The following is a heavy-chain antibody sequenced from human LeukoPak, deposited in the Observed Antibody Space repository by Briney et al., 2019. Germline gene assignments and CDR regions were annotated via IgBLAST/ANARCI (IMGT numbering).Heavy chain of an antibody. Sequence: GASVKVSCKASGFTFTGYYMHWVRQAPGQGLEWMGWINPNSGGTNYAQKFQGWVTMTRDTSISTAYMELSRLRSDDTAVYYCARSYYYDSSGYYYYFDYWGQGTLVTVSS. CDR3: ARSYYYDSSGYYYYFDY. D-gene: IGHD3-22*01. J-gene: IGHJ4*02. V-gene: IGHV1-2*04. CDR1: GFTFTGYY. CDR2: INPNSGGT.